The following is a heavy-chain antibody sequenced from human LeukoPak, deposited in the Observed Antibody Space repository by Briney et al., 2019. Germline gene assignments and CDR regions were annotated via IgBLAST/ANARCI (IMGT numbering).Heavy chain of an antibody. CDR1: GFTVSGNY. Sequence: GGSLRLSCAASGFTVSGNYMSWVRQAPGKGLEWVSVIYSGDYTYYADSVKGRFTISRVNFKNTLYPQMNSLRAEDTAVYYCARDSHGDGIGRWGQGTLVTVSS. V-gene: IGHV3-66*01. CDR3: ARDSHGDGIGR. D-gene: IGHD4-17*01. CDR2: IYSGDYT. J-gene: IGHJ4*02.